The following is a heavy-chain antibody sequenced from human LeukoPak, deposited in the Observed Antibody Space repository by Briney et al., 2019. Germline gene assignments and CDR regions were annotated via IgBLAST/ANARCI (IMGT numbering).Heavy chain of an antibody. CDR2: VIPIFGTA. CDR3: ATSSTSARGAFGI. V-gene: IGHV1-69*05. Sequence: ASVKVSCKASGGTFSSYAISWVRQAPGQGLEWMGGVIPIFGTANYAQKFQGRVKITTDESTSTAYMELSSLRTEDTAVYYCATSSTSARGAFGIWGQGTMLTVPS. J-gene: IGHJ3*02. CDR1: GGTFSSYA. D-gene: IGHD2-2*01.